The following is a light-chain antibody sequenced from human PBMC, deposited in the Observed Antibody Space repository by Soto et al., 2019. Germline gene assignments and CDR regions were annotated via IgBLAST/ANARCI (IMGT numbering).Light chain of an antibody. V-gene: IGKV3-15*01. CDR1: QSVSTS. CDR2: GAS. Sequence: EIVMTQSPATLSVSPGETATLSCRASQSVSTSLAWYQQKPGQAPRLLISGASTRATGVPARFSGSGSETEFTLTISSLQSEDFAVYYCQQYNNWLTFGQGTKVEIK. CDR3: QQYNNWLT. J-gene: IGKJ1*01.